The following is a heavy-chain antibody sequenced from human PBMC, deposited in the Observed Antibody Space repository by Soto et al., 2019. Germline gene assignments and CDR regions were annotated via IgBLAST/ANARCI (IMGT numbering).Heavy chain of an antibody. V-gene: IGHV3-74*01. CDR3: ARGDRGAFDL. CDR1: GFTFSYYW. Sequence: EVQLVESGGGLVRPGGSLRLSCAASGFTFSYYWMHWVRQAPGKGLVWVSRIHSDGSSTTYADFVKGRFIISRDNARNTVDLQMNSVRVEDTAVYYCARGDRGAFDLWGQGTVVRVSS. J-gene: IGHJ3*01. CDR2: IHSDGSST. D-gene: IGHD1-26*01.